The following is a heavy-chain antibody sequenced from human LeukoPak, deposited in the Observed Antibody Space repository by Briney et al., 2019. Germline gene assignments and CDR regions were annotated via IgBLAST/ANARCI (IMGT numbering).Heavy chain of an antibody. CDR1: GFTFSSYE. CDR3: ARQAAATFDY. V-gene: IGHV3-48*03. J-gene: IGHJ4*02. D-gene: IGHD6-13*01. CDR2: ISSSGSTI. Sequence: GGSLRLSCAASGFTFSSYEMNWVRQAPGKGLEWVSYISSSGSTIYYADSVEGRFTISRDNAKNSLYLQMNSLRAEDTAVYYCARQAAATFDYWGQGTLVTVSS.